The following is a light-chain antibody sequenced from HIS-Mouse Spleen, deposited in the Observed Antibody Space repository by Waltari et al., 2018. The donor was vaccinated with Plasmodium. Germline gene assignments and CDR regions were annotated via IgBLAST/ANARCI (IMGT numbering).Light chain of an antibody. CDR1: SSDVGSYNL. V-gene: IGLV2-23*01. CDR3: CSYAGSSTWV. J-gene: IGLJ3*02. CDR2: EGS. Sequence: QSALTQPASVSGSPGQSITISCTGTSSDVGSYNLVSWYQQHPGKAPKLMIYEGSKRPSGVSKRCAGSKSGNTASLTISGRQAEDEADYYCCSYAGSSTWVFGGGTKLTVL.